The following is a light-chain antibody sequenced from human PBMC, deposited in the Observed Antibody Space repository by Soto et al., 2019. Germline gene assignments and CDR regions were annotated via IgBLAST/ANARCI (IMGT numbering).Light chain of an antibody. CDR1: QSVSSN. Sequence: IEMTQSPATLSVSPGERATLSCRASQSVSSNLVWYQQKPGQAPRLLIYGASTRVTGIPARFSGSGSGTELTLTISSLQSEDFAVYYCQQYHNWWTFGQGTKVDIK. V-gene: IGKV3-15*01. J-gene: IGKJ1*01. CDR3: QQYHNWWT. CDR2: GAS.